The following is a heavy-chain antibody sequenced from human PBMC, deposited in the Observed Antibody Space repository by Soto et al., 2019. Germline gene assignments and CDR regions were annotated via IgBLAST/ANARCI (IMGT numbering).Heavy chain of an antibody. V-gene: IGHV4-34*01. Sequence: SETLSLTCAVYGGSFSGYYWSWIRQPPGKGLEWIGEINHSGSTNYNPSLKSRVTISVDTSKNQFSLKLSSVTAADTAVYYCAGATADYENYHYYYGMDVWGQGTTVTVSS. CDR3: AGATADYENYHYYYGMDV. J-gene: IGHJ6*02. CDR2: INHSGST. CDR1: GGSFSGYY. D-gene: IGHD4-17*01.